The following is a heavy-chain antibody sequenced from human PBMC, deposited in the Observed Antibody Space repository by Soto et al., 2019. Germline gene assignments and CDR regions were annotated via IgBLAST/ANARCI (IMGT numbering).Heavy chain of an antibody. Sequence: GASVKVSCKASGFTFTSSAMQWVRQARGQRLEWIGWIVVGSGNTNYAQKFQERVTITRDMSTSTAYMELSSLRSEDMVVYTCFPYYCCSGRGDSFDYWGQGTLVTVSS. V-gene: IGHV1-58*02. CDR3: FPYYCCSGRGDSFDY. CDR2: IVVGSGNT. J-gene: IGHJ4*02. CDR1: GFTFTSSA. D-gene: IGHD3-22*01.